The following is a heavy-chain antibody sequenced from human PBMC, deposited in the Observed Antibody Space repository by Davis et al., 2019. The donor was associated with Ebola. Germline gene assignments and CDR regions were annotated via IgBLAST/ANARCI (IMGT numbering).Heavy chain of an antibody. CDR2: IIPILGIA. CDR3: ARGHLITIFGVVSQFDP. J-gene: IGHJ5*02. D-gene: IGHD3-3*01. CDR1: GGTFSSYA. Sequence: SVKVSCKASGGTFSSYAISWVRQAPGQGLEWMGRIIPILGIANYAQKSQGRVTITADKSTSTAYMELSSLRSEDTAVYYCARGHLITIFGVVSQFDPWGQGTLVTVSS. V-gene: IGHV1-69*04.